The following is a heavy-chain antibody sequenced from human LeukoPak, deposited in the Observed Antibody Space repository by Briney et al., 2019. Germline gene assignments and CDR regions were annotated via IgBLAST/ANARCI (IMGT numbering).Heavy chain of an antibody. CDR2: ISYDGSNK. D-gene: IGHD5-24*01. V-gene: IGHV3-30*18. Sequence: GGSLRLSCAASGFTFSTYGMHWVRQAPGKGLEWVAVISYDGSNKYYADSVKGRFTISRDNSKNTLYLQMNSLRAEDTAVYYCAKDRMPRWLQLSWFDYWGQGTLVTVSS. CDR3: AKDRMPRWLQLSWFDY. CDR1: GFTFSTYG. J-gene: IGHJ4*02.